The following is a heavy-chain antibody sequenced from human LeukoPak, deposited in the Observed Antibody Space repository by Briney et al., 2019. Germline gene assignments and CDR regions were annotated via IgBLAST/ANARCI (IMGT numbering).Heavy chain of an antibody. J-gene: IGHJ4*02. V-gene: IGHV1-69*13. Sequence: ASVKVSCKASGGTFSSYAISWVRQAPGQGLEWMGGIIPIFGTANYAQKFQGRVTITADESTSTAYMELSSLRSEDTAVYYCARVKTYYYGSGSHGSFDYWGQGTLVTVSS. CDR3: ARVKTYYYGSGSHGSFDY. D-gene: IGHD3-10*01. CDR2: IIPIFGTA. CDR1: GGTFSSYA.